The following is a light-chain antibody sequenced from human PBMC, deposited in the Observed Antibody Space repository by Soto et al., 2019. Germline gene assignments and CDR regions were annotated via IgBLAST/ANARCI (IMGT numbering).Light chain of an antibody. CDR2: SYN. Sequence: QSVLTQPPSTSGTPGQRVTISCSGSSSNIGGEAVNWYQQLPGTAPKLLIYSYNQRPSGVPDRFSGSKSGNTASLTVSGLQAEDEADYYCSSYAGSNSFVFGTGTKVTV. J-gene: IGLJ1*01. CDR1: SSNIGGEA. V-gene: IGLV1-44*01. CDR3: SSYAGSNSFV.